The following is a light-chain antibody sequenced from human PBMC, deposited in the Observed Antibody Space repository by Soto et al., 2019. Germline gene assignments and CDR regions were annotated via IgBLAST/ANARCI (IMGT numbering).Light chain of an antibody. Sequence: EIVLTQSPATLFLSPGERATLSCRASQSVSSYLAWYQQKPGQAPRLLIYDASNRATGIPARFSGRGSGTDFTLTIIRLHPDDVATHYCLQYSSHSCTFGQGTKVEIK. CDR1: QSVSSY. CDR2: DAS. CDR3: LQYSSHSCT. J-gene: IGKJ1*01. V-gene: IGKV3-11*01.